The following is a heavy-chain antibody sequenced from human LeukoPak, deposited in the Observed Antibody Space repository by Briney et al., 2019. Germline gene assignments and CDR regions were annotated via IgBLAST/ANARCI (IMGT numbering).Heavy chain of an antibody. Sequence: SETLSLTCTVSGGSISSYYWSWIRQPPGKGLEWIGRIYTSGSTNYNPSLKSRVTISVDTSKNQFSLKLSSVTAADTAVYYCARLTLPPCSSTSCPALFYYYYYMDVWGKGTTVTVSS. V-gene: IGHV4-4*08. CDR1: GGSISSYY. CDR2: IYTSGST. D-gene: IGHD2-2*01. J-gene: IGHJ6*03. CDR3: ARLTLPPCSSTSCPALFYYYYYMDV.